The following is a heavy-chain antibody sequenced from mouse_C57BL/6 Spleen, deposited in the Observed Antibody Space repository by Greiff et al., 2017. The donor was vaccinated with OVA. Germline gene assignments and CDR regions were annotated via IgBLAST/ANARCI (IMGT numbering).Heavy chain of an antibody. Sequence: QQSCKASGYTFTSYWMQWVKQRPGQGLEWIGELDPSDSYTNYNQKFKGKATLTVDTSSSTAYMQLSSLTSEDSAVYYCARGVYYDYAWFAYWGQGTLVTVSA. D-gene: IGHD2-4*01. CDR2: LDPSDSYT. V-gene: IGHV1-50*01. J-gene: IGHJ3*01. CDR1: GYTFTSYW. CDR3: ARGVYYDYAWFAY.